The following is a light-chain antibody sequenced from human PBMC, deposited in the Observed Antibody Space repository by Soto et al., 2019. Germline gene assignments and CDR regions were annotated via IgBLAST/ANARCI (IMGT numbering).Light chain of an antibody. J-gene: IGKJ1*01. CDR3: QHYVTSRTT. Sequence: EIVLTQSPGTLSLSPGEGATLSCRASQSISDFLAWYQQKPGQAPRLLIYDASIRVTGIPYRFIGSGSGTDFTLTISRLEPEDFAVYYCQHYVTSRTTFGQGTKVDIK. V-gene: IGKV3-20*01. CDR2: DAS. CDR1: QSISDF.